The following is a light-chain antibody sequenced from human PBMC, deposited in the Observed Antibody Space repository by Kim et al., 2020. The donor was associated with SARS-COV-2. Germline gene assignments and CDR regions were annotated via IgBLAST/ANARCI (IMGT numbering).Light chain of an antibody. J-gene: IGKJ2*01. CDR2: KAS. Sequence: DIQMTQSPSTLSASVGDRVTITCRASQSISSWLAWYQQKPGKAPKLLIYKASSLESGVPSRFSGSGSGTEFTLTISSLQPDDFAAYYCQQYNSSLYTFGPGTKLEI. V-gene: IGKV1-5*03. CDR3: QQYNSSLYT. CDR1: QSISSW.